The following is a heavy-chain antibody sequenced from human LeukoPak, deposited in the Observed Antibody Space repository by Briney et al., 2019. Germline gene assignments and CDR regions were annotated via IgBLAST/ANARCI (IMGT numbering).Heavy chain of an antibody. CDR1: GGSISSYY. V-gene: IGHV4-59*01. J-gene: IGHJ3*02. CDR2: FYYSGST. CDR3: ASAENTYYYDSGDYYPHLNAFDI. D-gene: IGHD3-22*01. Sequence: SETLSLTCTVSGGSISSYYWSWIRQPPGKGLEWIGCFYYSGSTNYNPSLKSRVTISEDTSKNQFSLRLSSVTAADTADYYCASAENTYYYDSGDYYPHLNAFDIWGQGTMVTVSS.